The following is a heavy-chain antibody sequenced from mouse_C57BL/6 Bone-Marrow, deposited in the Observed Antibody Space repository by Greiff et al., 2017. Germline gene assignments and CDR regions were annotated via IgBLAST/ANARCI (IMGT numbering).Heavy chain of an antibody. CDR3: ARSDSSGSAWFAY. J-gene: IGHJ3*01. Sequence: VKLQQSGAELAKPGASVKLSCKASGYTFTSYWMHWVKQRPGQGLEWIGYINTSSGYTKYNQKFKDKATLTADKSSSPAYMQLSSRTYEDAAVYYCARSDSSGSAWFAYWGQGTLVTVSA. CDR1: GYTFTSYW. V-gene: IGHV1-7*01. D-gene: IGHD3-2*02. CDR2: INTSSGYT.